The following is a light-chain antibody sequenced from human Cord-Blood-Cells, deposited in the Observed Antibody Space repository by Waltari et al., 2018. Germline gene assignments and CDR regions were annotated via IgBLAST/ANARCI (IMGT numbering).Light chain of an antibody. V-gene: IGKV1-5*01. CDR2: DAS. CDR3: QQYNSYSQT. J-gene: IGKJ2*01. Sequence: DIQMTQSPSTLSASVGDRVTITCRASQSISSWLAWYQQKPGKALKLLIYDASSLESGVPSRFSGSGSGTEFTLTISSLQPDDFATYYCQQYNSYSQTFGQGTKLEIK. CDR1: QSISSW.